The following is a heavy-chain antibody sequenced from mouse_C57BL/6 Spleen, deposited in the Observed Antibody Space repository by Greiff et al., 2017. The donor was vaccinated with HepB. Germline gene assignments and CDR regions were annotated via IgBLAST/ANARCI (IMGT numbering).Heavy chain of an antibody. CDR3: ARSEYGSSSWFAY. CDR2: IHPNSGST. J-gene: IGHJ3*01. D-gene: IGHD1-1*01. Sequence: VQLQQPGAELVKPGASVKLSCKASGYTFTSYWMHWVKQRPGQGLEWIGMIHPNSGSTNYNEKFKSKATLTVDKSSSTAYMQLSSLTSEDSAVYYCARSEYGSSSWFAYWGQGTLVTVSA. CDR1: GYTFTSYW. V-gene: IGHV1-64*01.